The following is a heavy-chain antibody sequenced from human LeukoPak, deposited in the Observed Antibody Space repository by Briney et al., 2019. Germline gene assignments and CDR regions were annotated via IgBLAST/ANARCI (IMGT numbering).Heavy chain of an antibody. D-gene: IGHD1-26*01. CDR1: GCTFSSYW. V-gene: IGHV3-74*01. CDR2: ISSDGSST. CDR3: ARRRTSGDYDY. Sequence: GGSLRLSCAVSGCTFSSYWMHWVRQAPGKGLVWVSRISSDGSSTDYADSVKGRFTISRGNAKNTLYLQMNSLRAEDTAVYYCARRRTSGDYDYWGQGTLVTVSS. J-gene: IGHJ4*02.